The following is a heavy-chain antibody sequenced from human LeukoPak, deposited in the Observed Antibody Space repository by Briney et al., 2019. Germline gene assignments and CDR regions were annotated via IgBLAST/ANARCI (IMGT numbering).Heavy chain of an antibody. CDR3: AGHHPRNTVDF. D-gene: IGHD2/OR15-2a*01. V-gene: IGHV4-59*08. J-gene: IGHJ4*02. CDR1: GGSISSYY. CDR2: ISDIGSI. Sequence: SETLSLTCTVSGGSISSYYWSWIRRPPGKGLEWIAYISDIGSIDYNPSLKSRVTISLDTSKNQFSLKLSSVTAADTAVYYCAGHHPRNTVDFWGQGTLVTVSS.